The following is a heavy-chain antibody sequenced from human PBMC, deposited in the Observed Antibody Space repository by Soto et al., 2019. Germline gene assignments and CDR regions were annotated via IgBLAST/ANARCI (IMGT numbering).Heavy chain of an antibody. CDR1: GFTFRNAW. CDR3: ASDLLDGLGY. Sequence: EVQLVESGGGLIKPGGSLRLSCAASGFTFRNAWMNWVRQAPGKGLEWVGRIKSKTDGGAIDYAAPVKGRFTISRDDSKSTLYLQMNSLKTEDTAVYYCASDLLDGLGYWGHGTLVTVSS. J-gene: IGHJ4*01. D-gene: IGHD3-10*01. V-gene: IGHV3-15*01. CDR2: IKSKTDGGAI.